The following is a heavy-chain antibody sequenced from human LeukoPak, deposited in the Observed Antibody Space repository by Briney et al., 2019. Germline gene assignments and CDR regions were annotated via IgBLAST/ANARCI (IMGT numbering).Heavy chain of an antibody. J-gene: IGHJ3*02. CDR3: ARPYDYLWGSYRNDAFEI. Sequence: ASVKVSCKTSGYTFVANHLHWVRQAPGQGPEWMGWINPNSGGTNYAQPFQGRVTMTRDTSISTVYMELSRLRSDDTAVYFCARPYDYLWGSYRNDAFEIWGQGTMVTVSS. CDR1: GYTFVANH. D-gene: IGHD3-16*02. CDR2: INPNSGGT. V-gene: IGHV1-2*02.